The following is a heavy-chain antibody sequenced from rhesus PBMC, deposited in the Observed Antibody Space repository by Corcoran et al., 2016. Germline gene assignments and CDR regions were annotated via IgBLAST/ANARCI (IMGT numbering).Heavy chain of an antibody. D-gene: IGHD6-13*01. Sequence: QVQLQESGPGLVKPSETLSLPCAVSGGSISSGYYYWSRIRQPPGKGLEWIGYIPYRGRTSYNPSLKGRGTISRDTSKNQFSLKLSSVTAADTAVYYCARDTSSWSIDYWGQGVLVTVSS. V-gene: IGHV4-122*02. CDR2: IPYRGRT. CDR3: ARDTSSWSIDY. CDR1: GGSISSGYYY. J-gene: IGHJ4*01.